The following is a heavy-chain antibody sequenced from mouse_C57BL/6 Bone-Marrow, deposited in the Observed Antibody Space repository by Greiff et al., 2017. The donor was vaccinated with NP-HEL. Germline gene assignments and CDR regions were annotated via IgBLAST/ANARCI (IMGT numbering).Heavy chain of an antibody. D-gene: IGHD2-3*01. Sequence: QVQLQQPGTELVKPGASVKLSCKASGYTFTNYWMYWVKQRPGQGLEWIGNIYPSDSETHYNQKFKDKATLTVDKSSSTAYMQLSSLTSEDSAVYYCARCYDGYYVDYWGQGTTLTVSS. CDR1: GYTFTNYW. J-gene: IGHJ2*01. CDR3: ARCYDGYYVDY. CDR2: IYPSDSET. V-gene: IGHV1-61*01.